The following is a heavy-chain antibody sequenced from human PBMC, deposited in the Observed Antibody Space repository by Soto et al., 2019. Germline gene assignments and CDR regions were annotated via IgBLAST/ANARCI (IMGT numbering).Heavy chain of an antibody. CDR2: IYSGGST. CDR1: GFTVSSNY. CDR3: ARYITIFGFDY. D-gene: IGHD3-3*01. Sequence: PVGSLRLSCAASGFTVSSNYMSWVRQAPGKGLEWVSVIYSGGSTYYADSVKGRFTISRDNSKNTLYLQMNSLRAEDTAVYYCARYITIFGFDYWGQGTLVTVSS. J-gene: IGHJ4*02. V-gene: IGHV3-53*01.